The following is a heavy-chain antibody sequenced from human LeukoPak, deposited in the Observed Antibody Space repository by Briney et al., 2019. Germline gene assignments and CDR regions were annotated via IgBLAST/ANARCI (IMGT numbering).Heavy chain of an antibody. CDR2: IYHGGST. CDR1: GGSISNNNW. V-gene: IGHV4-4*02. J-gene: IGHJ4*02. Sequence: SGTLSLTCAVSGGSISNNNWWSWVRQPPGMGLEWIGEIYHGGSTNYNPSLKSRVTMSVDRSKNQFSLKLSSVTAADTAVYYCARRRGDFWSDYYAFDYWGQGTLVTISS. D-gene: IGHD3-3*01. CDR3: ARRRGDFWSDYYAFDY.